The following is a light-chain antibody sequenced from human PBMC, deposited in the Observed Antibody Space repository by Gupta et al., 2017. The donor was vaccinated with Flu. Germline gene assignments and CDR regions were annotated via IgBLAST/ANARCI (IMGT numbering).Light chain of an antibody. Sequence: DIQMTQSPSSLSASVGDRITITCRASQGIGKYLTWYQQKPERAPKSLIFGSSNLQSGVPSRFSGSGSGTDFTLTISSLQPEDFATYYSQQYQHYPLTFGGGTKVEIK. V-gene: IGKV1D-16*01. J-gene: IGKJ4*01. CDR1: QGIGKY. CDR2: GSS. CDR3: QQYQHYPLT.